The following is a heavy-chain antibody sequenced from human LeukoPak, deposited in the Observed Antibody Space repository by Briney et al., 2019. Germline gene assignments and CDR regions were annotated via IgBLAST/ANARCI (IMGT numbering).Heavy chain of an antibody. CDR1: GFTFSSYG. CDR2: IWYDGSNK. J-gene: IGHJ4*02. CDR3: ARGLYSGYSSGYTGY. V-gene: IGHV3-33*01. Sequence: QPGRSLRLSCAASGFTFSSYGMHWVRQAPGEGLEWVAVIWYDGSNKYYEDSVKGRFTISRDNSKNTLYLQMNSLRAEDTAVYYCARGLYSGYSSGYTGYWGQGTLVTVSS. D-gene: IGHD5-18*01.